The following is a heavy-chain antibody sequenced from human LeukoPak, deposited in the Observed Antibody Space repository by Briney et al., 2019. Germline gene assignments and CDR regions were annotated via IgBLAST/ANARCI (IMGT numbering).Heavy chain of an antibody. D-gene: IGHD3-3*01. Sequence: GGSLRLSCAASGFTFSSAHMIWVRQAPGKGPEWVSSITSSGKYIYYGDSVKGRCTIFRDNAKNSLFLQLSNLRAEDTALYYCARASQRRYLEWYDAFDLWGRGTMDTVSS. CDR3: ARASQRRYLEWYDAFDL. CDR1: GFTFSSAH. J-gene: IGHJ3*01. CDR2: ITSSGKYI. V-gene: IGHV3-21*01.